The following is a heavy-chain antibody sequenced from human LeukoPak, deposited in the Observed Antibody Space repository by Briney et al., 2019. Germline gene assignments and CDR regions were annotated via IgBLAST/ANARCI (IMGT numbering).Heavy chain of an antibody. CDR3: ARGRIAAAGTRRNWFDP. CDR1: GGSFSGYY. J-gene: IGHJ5*02. Sequence: SETLSLTCAVYGGSFSGYYWSWIRQPPGKGLEWIGEINHSGSTNYNPSLKSRVTISVDTSKNQFSLKLSSVTAADTAVYYCARGRIAAAGTRRNWFDPWGQGTLVTVSS. D-gene: IGHD6-13*01. V-gene: IGHV4-34*01. CDR2: INHSGST.